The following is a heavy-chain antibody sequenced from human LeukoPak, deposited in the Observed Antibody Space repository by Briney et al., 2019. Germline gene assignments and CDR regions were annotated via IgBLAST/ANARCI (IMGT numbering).Heavy chain of an antibody. Sequence: GGSLRLSCAASGFTVSSNYMSWVRQAPGKGLEWVSVIYSGGSTYYADSVKGRFTISRDNSKNTLYLQMNSLRAEDTAVYYCAREDRGYSYGCDYWGQGTLVTVSS. CDR1: GFTVSSNY. CDR3: AREDRGYSYGCDY. V-gene: IGHV3-53*01. J-gene: IGHJ4*02. CDR2: IYSGGST. D-gene: IGHD5-18*01.